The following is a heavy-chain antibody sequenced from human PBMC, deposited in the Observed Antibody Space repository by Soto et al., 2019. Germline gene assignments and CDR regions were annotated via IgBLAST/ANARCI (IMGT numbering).Heavy chain of an antibody. Sequence: QIQLVESGGGMVQPGISLRLSCAASGFSFSTYGMHWVRQTPGKGLEWVALISNEGRSTYYADSVKGRFTISRDNSRNTLYLQMNSLRTEDTAIYYCAKAGGKVSTPFDPWGQGTLVTVSS. CDR3: AKAGGKVSTPFDP. J-gene: IGHJ5*02. CDR2: ISNEGRST. CDR1: GFSFSTYG. D-gene: IGHD2-8*01. V-gene: IGHV3-30*18.